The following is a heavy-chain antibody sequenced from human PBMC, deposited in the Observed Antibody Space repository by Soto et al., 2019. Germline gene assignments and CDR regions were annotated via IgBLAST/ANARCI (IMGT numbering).Heavy chain of an antibody. CDR2: IYYSGST. CDR3: ARHNVRSGSCGYYYYGMDV. D-gene: IGHD3-10*01. CDR1: GGSISSSSYY. Sequence: SETLSLTCTVSGGSISSSSYYWGWIRQPPGKGLEWIGSIYYSGSTYYSPSLKSRVTISVDTSKNQFSLELSSVTAADTAVYYCARHNVRSGSCGYYYYGMDVWGQGTTVTVSS. V-gene: IGHV4-39*01. J-gene: IGHJ6*02.